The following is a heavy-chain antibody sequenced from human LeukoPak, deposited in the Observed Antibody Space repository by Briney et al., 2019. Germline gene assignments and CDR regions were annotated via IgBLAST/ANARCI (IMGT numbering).Heavy chain of an antibody. V-gene: IGHV3-30-3*01. D-gene: IGHD1-1*01. Sequence: GRSLRLSCAASGFTFSSYAMHWVRQAPGKGLEWVAVISYDGSNKYYADSVKGRFTISRDNSKNTLYLQMNSLRAEDTAVYYCVRDVTTTTGMDVWGQGTTVTVSS. CDR3: VRDVTTTTGMDV. J-gene: IGHJ6*02. CDR1: GFTFSSYA. CDR2: ISYDGSNK.